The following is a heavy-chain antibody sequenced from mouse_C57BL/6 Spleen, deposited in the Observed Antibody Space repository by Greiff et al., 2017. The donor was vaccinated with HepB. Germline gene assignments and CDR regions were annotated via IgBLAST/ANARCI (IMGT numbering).Heavy chain of an antibody. V-gene: IGHV1-80*01. J-gene: IGHJ1*03. D-gene: IGHD1-1*01. CDR3: ARGSNYDGSSVSLYFDV. CDR2: IYPGDGDT. CDR1: GYAFSSYW. Sequence: VQLQQSGAELVKPGASVKISCKASGYAFSSYWMNWVKQRPGKGLEWIGQIYPGDGDTNNNGKFKGKATLTADKSSSTAYMQLSSLTSEDSAVYCCARGSNYDGSSVSLYFDVWGTGTTVTVSS.